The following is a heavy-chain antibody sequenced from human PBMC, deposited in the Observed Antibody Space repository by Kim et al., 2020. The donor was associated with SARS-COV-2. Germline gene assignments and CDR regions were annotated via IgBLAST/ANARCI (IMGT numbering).Heavy chain of an antibody. J-gene: IGHJ4*02. D-gene: IGHD2-21*02. V-gene: IGHV4-59*13. CDR1: GGSISSYY. CDR2: IYDSGST. CDR3: ARSTVVTLFDY. Sequence: SETLSLTCTVSGGSISSYYWSWIWQPPGKGLEWIGYIYDSGSTNYNPSLKSRVTISVDTSKNQLSLKLSSVTAAETAVYYCARSTVVTLFDYWGQGTLVTVSS.